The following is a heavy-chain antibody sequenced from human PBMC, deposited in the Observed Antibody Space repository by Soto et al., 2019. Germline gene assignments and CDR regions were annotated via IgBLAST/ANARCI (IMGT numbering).Heavy chain of an antibody. Sequence: GGSLRLSCAASGFTFSSAWMSWVRQAPGKGLEWVGRIKSKTDGGTTDYAAPVKGRFTISRDDSKNTLYLQMNSLKTEDTAVYYCTTDEPPLDYYGSGSPLYNWFDPWGQGTLVTSPQ. D-gene: IGHD3-10*01. CDR1: GFTFSSAW. J-gene: IGHJ5*02. V-gene: IGHV3-15*01. CDR2: IKSKTDGGTT. CDR3: TTDEPPLDYYGSGSPLYNWFDP.